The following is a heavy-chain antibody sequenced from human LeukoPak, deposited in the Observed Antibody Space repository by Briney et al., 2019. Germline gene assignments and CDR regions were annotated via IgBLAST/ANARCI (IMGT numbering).Heavy chain of an antibody. CDR3: AISIAGTGSSGYY. J-gene: IGHJ4*02. V-gene: IGHV4-59*01. D-gene: IGHD6-13*01. Sequence: SETLSLTCTVSGGSISSYYWSWIRQPPGKGLEWIRYIYNGGSTNYNPSLKSRVTISVDTSKNQFSLKLTSVTAADTAVYYCAISIAGTGSSGYYWGPGTLVTVSS. CDR2: IYNGGST. CDR1: GGSISSYY.